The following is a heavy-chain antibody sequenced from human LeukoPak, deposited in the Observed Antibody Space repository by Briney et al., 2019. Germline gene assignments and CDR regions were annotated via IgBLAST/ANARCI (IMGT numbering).Heavy chain of an antibody. CDR3: ARAWPVAGAGFLKDNWFDP. CDR1: GDSISTSYY. D-gene: IGHD6-19*01. V-gene: IGHV4-39*02. Sequence: SETLSLTCTVSGDSISTSYYWGWIRQPPGKGLEWIGTIYYTGSTSYNPSLKSRVTISVDTSKNHFSLKLSSVTAADTALYLCARAWPVAGAGFLKDNWFDPWGQGTLVTVS. J-gene: IGHJ5*02. CDR2: IYYTGST.